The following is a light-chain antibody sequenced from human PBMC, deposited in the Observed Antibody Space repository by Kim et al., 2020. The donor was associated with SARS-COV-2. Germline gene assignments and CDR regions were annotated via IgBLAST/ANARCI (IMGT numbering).Light chain of an antibody. V-gene: IGKV1-39*01. CDR3: QQNYISPWT. CDR1: QSISSY. CDR2: AAS. Sequence: DIQMTQSPPSLSASVGDRVTITCRASQSISSYLNWYQQKPGKAPKVLIYAASSLQSGVPSRFSGSGSGTDFTLTISSLQPDDFASYYCQQNYISPWTFGQGTKVDIK. J-gene: IGKJ1*01.